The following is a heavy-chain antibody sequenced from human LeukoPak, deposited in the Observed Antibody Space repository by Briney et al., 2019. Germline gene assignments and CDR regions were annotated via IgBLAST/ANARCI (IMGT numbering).Heavy chain of an antibody. CDR2: ISYDGSNT. CDR1: GFTFNTYG. J-gene: IGHJ1*01. D-gene: IGHD2-21*02. CDR3: AKGVMVTGTYFQH. Sequence: GGSLRLSCAASGFTFNTYGVHWVRQAPGKGLEWLAVISYDGSNTYYADSVKGRFTISRDNSKNTVHLQMNSLLTDDTAVYYCAKGVMVTGTYFQHWGQGTLVTVSS. V-gene: IGHV3-30*18.